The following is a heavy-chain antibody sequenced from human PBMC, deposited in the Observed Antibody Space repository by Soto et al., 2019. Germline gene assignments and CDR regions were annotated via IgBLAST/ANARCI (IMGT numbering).Heavy chain of an antibody. CDR1: GYTFTSYG. D-gene: IGHD2-15*01. CDR2: ISAYNGNT. J-gene: IGHJ6*02. CDR3: ARLGVVVVAASASYYYYGTDV. Sequence: ASVKVSCKASGYTFTSYGISWVRQAPGQGLEWMGWISAYNGNTNYAQKLQGRVTMTTDTSTSTAYMELRSLRSDDTAVYYCARLGVVVVAASASYYYYGTDVWGQGTTVTVSS. V-gene: IGHV1-18*01.